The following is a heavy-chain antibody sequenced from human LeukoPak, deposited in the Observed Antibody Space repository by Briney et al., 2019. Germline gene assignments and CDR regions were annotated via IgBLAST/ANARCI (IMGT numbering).Heavy chain of an antibody. V-gene: IGHV3-33*01. CDR2: IHNDGTMG. CDR1: GFTFSRLG. Sequence: GGSLRLSCASSGFTFSRLGMQWVRQAPGKGLEWVAVIHNDGTMGQYADSVKGRSTISKDFSQDTLYLQMNSLRAEDTAVYYCARDLYGVSHDYWGQGTLVTVSS. J-gene: IGHJ4*02. D-gene: IGHD4-17*01. CDR3: ARDLYGVSHDY.